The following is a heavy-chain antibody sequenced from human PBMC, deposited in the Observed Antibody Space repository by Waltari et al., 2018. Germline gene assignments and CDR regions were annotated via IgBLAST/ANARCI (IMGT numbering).Heavy chain of an antibody. D-gene: IGHD6-19*01. CDR1: GASISDITNY. Sequence: QLQLQESGPGLVKPSETLSLTCTVSGASISDITNYWAWIRQPPGKGLEWIGSIYHTGSTNYNPSLKSRVTISVDTSKNQFSLKLSSVTAADTAVYYCVRGPGLWQWLERNFDYWGQGTLVTVSS. V-gene: IGHV4-39*07. J-gene: IGHJ4*02. CDR2: IYHTGST. CDR3: VRGPGLWQWLERNFDY.